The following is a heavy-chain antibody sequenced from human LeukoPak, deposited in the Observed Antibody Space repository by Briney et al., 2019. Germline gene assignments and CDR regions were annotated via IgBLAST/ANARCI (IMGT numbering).Heavy chain of an antibody. V-gene: IGHV4-39*07. J-gene: IGHJ4*02. CDR1: GGSISSSSYY. CDR3: ARESETDTMVRGVIGY. D-gene: IGHD3-10*01. CDR2: IYYSGST. Sequence: SETLSLTCTVSGGSISSSSYYWGWIRQPPGKGLEWIGSIYYSGSTYYNPSLKSRVTISVDTSKNQFSLKLSSVTAADTAVYYCARESETDTMVRGVIGYWGQGTLVTVSS.